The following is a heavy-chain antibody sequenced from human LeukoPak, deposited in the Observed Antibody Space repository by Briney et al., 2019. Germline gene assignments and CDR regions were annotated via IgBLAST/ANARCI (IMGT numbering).Heavy chain of an antibody. V-gene: IGHV3-23*01. CDR3: AKNEYVWGSYRYVYFDY. CDR1: GFTFSSYA. D-gene: IGHD3-16*02. CDR2: ISGSGGNT. J-gene: IGHJ4*02. Sequence: GGSLRLSCAASGFTFSSYAMSWVRQAPGKGLEWVSAISGSGGNTYYADSVKGRFTISRDNSKNTLYLQMNSLRAEDTAVYYCAKNEYVWGSYRYVYFDYWGQGTLVTVSS.